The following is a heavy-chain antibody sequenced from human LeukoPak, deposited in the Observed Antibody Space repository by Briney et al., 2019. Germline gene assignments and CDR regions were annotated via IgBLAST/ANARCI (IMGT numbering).Heavy chain of an antibody. CDR1: GGTFSSYA. CDR3: ARVRGYSNYGPLYY. CDR2: INTNTGNP. Sequence: ASVKVSCKASGGTFSSYAISWVRQAPGQGLEWMGWINTNTGNPTYAQGFTGRFVFSLDTSVSTAYLQITSLRAEDTAVYYCARVRGYSNYGPLYYWGQGTLVTVSS. J-gene: IGHJ4*02. V-gene: IGHV7-4-1*02. D-gene: IGHD4-11*01.